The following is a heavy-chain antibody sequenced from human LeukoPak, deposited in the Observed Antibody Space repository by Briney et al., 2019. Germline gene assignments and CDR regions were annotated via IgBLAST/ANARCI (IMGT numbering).Heavy chain of an antibody. CDR1: GFTFSSYG. Sequence: PGGSLRLSCAVSGFTFSSYGMHWVRQAPGKGLEWVTFIRYDGSNKYYADSVKGRFTIFRDDSKNTLYLQMNSLGVEDTAVYYCTKAPFEGNWFDPWGQGTLGTVSS. J-gene: IGHJ5*02. CDR3: TKAPFEGNWFDP. CDR2: IRYDGSNK. D-gene: IGHD3-9*01. V-gene: IGHV3-30*02.